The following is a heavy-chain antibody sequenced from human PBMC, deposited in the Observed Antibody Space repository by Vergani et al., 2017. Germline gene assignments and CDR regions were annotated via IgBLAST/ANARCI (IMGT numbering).Heavy chain of an antibody. V-gene: IGHV3-11*01. D-gene: IGHD5-24*01. J-gene: IGHJ3*02. CDR2: ISNSGNTI. Sequence: QVQLVESGGGLVKPGGSLRLSCAASGFSFSDHYMTWIRQAPGKGLEWVSYISNSGNTIEYADSVKGRFSISRDNAKSSLFLQMDSLRAEDTAVYSCARDHRDYNNYPGTFDIWGQGSMVTVSS. CDR3: ARDHRDYNNYPGTFDI. CDR1: GFSFSDHY.